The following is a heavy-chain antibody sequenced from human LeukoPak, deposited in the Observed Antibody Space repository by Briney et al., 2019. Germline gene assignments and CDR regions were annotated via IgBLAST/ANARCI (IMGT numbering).Heavy chain of an antibody. D-gene: IGHD2-2*01. Sequence: SQTLSLTCTVSGGSISSGDYYWSWIRQPPGKGLEWIGYIYYSGSTYYNPSLKSRVTISVDTSKNQFSLKLSSVTAADTAVYYCARDSRYCSSTSCYPYWGQGTLVTVSS. J-gene: IGHJ4*02. CDR3: ARDSRYCSSTSCYPY. CDR2: IYYSGST. CDR1: GGSISSGDYY. V-gene: IGHV4-30-4*01.